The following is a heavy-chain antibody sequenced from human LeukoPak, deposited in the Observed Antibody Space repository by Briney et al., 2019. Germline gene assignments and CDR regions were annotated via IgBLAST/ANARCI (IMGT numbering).Heavy chain of an antibody. V-gene: IGHV4-34*01. Sequence: SGTLSLTCAVYGGSFSGYYWSWIRQPPGKGLEWVGEINHSGSTNYNPSLKSRVTISVDTSKNQFSLKLSSVTAADTAVYYCARGAPCSGGSCYSDWFDPWGQGTLVTVSS. D-gene: IGHD2-15*01. J-gene: IGHJ5*02. CDR1: GGSFSGYY. CDR3: ARGAPCSGGSCYSDWFDP. CDR2: INHSGST.